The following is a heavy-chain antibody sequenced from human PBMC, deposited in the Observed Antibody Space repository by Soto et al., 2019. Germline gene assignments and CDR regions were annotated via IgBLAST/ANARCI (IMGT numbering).Heavy chain of an antibody. CDR2: IDPSDSYT. Sequence: GESLKISCKGSGYSFTSYWISRVRQMPGKGLEWMGRIDPSDSYTNYSPSFQGHVTISADKSISTAYLQWSSLKASDTAMYYCARWGSSWYWDWGQGTLVTVPS. V-gene: IGHV5-10-1*01. D-gene: IGHD6-13*01. J-gene: IGHJ4*02. CDR3: ARWGSSWYWD. CDR1: GYSFTSYW.